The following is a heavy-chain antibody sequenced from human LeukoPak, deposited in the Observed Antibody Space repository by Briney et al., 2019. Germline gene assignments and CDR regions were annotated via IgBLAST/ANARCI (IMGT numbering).Heavy chain of an antibody. CDR3: ARDLYTSPSVVDY. CDR2: ISGSGGNT. Sequence: AGGSLRLSCAASGFTFSSYAMSWVRQAPGKGLEWVSTISGSGGNTYYADSVKGRFTISRDNSKNTLYLQMNSLRAEDAAVYYCARDLYTSPSVVDYWGQGTLVTVSS. V-gene: IGHV3-23*01. CDR1: GFTFSSYA. J-gene: IGHJ4*02. D-gene: IGHD2-2*01.